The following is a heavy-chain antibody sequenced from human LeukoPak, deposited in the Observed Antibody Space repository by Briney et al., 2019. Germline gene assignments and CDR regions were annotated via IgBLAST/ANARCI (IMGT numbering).Heavy chain of an antibody. V-gene: IGHV4-34*01. D-gene: IGHD4-17*01. Sequence: SETLSLTCAVYGGSFSGYYWSWIRQPPGKGLEWIGEINHSGSTNYNPSLKSRVTISVDTSKNQFSLKLSSVTAADTAVYYCAREGVTTVTTARSGIDYWGQGTLGTVSS. J-gene: IGHJ4*02. CDR1: GGSFSGYY. CDR2: INHSGST. CDR3: AREGVTTVTTARSGIDY.